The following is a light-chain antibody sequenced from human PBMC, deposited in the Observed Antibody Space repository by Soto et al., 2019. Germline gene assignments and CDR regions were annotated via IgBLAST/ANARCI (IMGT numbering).Light chain of an antibody. CDR3: HQRQSWPRT. V-gene: IGKV3-11*01. J-gene: IGKJ1*01. CDR2: QTS. Sequence: EVLLRQSQATLSSCPGDRVTLSCRASQYINTRLAWYQHRPGQAPRLLIYQTSIRAAGIPARFSASGTGTDFTLTISDVQPEDFAVYYCHQRQSWPRTFGQGTKVDI. CDR1: QYINTR.